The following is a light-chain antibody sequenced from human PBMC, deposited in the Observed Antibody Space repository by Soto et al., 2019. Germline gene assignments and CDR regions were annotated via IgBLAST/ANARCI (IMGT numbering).Light chain of an antibody. J-gene: IGLJ2*01. V-gene: IGLV3-21*04. CDR3: QVWDRSSDHRVV. CDR1: NIGTKS. Sequence: SYELTQPPSASVAPGKTARISCERNNIGTKSVHWYQQKPGQAHVLVIYYDSARPSGIPERFSCSNAGNTATLTISTVEAGDEADYYCQVWDRSSDHRVVFGGGTKVTVL. CDR2: YDS.